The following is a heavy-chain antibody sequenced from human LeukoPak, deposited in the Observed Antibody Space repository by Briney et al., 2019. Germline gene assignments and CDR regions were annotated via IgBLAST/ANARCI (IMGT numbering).Heavy chain of an antibody. CDR2: IYTSGST. CDR3: AREFWSGYYYQSRRFDP. D-gene: IGHD3-3*01. Sequence: SETLSLTCTVSGGSISSYYWSWIRQPAGKGLEWIGRIYTSGSTNYNPSLKSRVTMSVDTSKNQFSLKLSSVTAADTAVYYCAREFWSGYYYQSRRFDPWDQGTLVTVSS. J-gene: IGHJ5*02. V-gene: IGHV4-4*07. CDR1: GGSISSYY.